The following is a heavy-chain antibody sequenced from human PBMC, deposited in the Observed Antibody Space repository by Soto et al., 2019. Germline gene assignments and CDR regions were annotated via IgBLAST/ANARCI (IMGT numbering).Heavy chain of an antibody. Sequence: NPSETLSLTCTVSGGSISSGDYYWSWIRQPPGKGLELIGYIYYSGSTYYNPSLKSRVTISVDTSKNQFSLKLSSVTAADTAVYYCATYIGHYYDSSGYYFDYWGQGTLVTVSS. D-gene: IGHD3-22*01. V-gene: IGHV4-30-4*01. J-gene: IGHJ4*02. CDR3: ATYIGHYYDSSGYYFDY. CDR2: IYYSGST. CDR1: GGSISSGDYY.